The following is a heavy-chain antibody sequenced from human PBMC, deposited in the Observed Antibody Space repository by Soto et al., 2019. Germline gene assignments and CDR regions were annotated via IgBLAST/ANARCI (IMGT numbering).Heavy chain of an antibody. Sequence: ASVKVACKASGYTFTSYGISWVRQAPGQGLEWMGWISAYNGNTNYAQKLQGRVTMTTDTSTSIAYMELRSLRSDDTAVYYCARDGGVYDFWSGYYSNYYYMDVWGKGTTVTVSS. J-gene: IGHJ6*03. V-gene: IGHV1-18*01. CDR3: ARDGGVYDFWSGYYSNYYYMDV. CDR1: GYTFTSYG. CDR2: ISAYNGNT. D-gene: IGHD3-3*01.